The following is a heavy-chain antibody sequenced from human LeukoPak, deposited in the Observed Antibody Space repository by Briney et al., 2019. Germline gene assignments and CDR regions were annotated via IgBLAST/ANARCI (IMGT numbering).Heavy chain of an antibody. D-gene: IGHD6-6*01. Sequence: PGGSLRLSCAASGFTFSSYSMAWVRQAPGKGLEWLSYITSSSNINYADSVKGRFTISRDNAKNSLYLQMNSLRDEDTAVYYCARSANPGVHEFDPWGQGTLVTVSS. CDR1: GFTFSSYS. J-gene: IGHJ5*02. V-gene: IGHV3-48*02. CDR3: ARSANPGVHEFDP. CDR2: ITSSSNI.